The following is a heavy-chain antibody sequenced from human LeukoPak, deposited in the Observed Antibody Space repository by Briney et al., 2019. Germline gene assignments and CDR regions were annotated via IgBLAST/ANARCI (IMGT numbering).Heavy chain of an antibody. CDR3: ARRGGPCSGASCEYFEH. V-gene: IGHV5-51*01. CDR1: GYSFTTYW. Sequence: GESLKISCKGSGYSFTTYWIGWVRQMPGKGLEWMGIIYPGDSDTRYSTSFQGQVTISADKSINSAYLQWSSLKASDTAIYYCARRGGPCSGASCEYFEHWGQGTLVTVSS. J-gene: IGHJ4*02. CDR2: IYPGDSDT. D-gene: IGHD2-15*01.